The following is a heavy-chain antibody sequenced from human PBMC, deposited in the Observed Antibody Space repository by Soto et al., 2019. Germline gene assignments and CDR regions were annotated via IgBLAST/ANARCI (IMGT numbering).Heavy chain of an antibody. CDR3: GRDIYDSSDMADY. CDR2: ISSSTSYI. V-gene: IGHV3-21*01. D-gene: IGHD3-22*01. Sequence: GGSLRLSCAASGFTFSSYSMNWVRQAPGKGLEWVSSISSSTSYIYYADSVKGRFTISRDNAKNSLYLQMNSLRAEDTAVYYFGRDIYDSSDMADYGGQGTLVTVSS. CDR1: GFTFSSYS. J-gene: IGHJ4*02.